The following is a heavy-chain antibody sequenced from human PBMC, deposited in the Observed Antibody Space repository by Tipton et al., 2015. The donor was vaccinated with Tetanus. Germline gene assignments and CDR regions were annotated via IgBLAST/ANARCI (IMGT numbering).Heavy chain of an antibody. Sequence: QVQLVQSGAEVKKPGASVKVSCKASGYTFTSYGISWVRQAPGQGLEWMGWISAYNGSTNCAQKLQGRVTMTTDTSTSTAYMELRSLRSDDTAVYYCARDGEYQLTKNWFDPWGQGTLVTVSS. CDR2: ISAYNGST. CDR1: GYTFTSYG. J-gene: IGHJ5*02. V-gene: IGHV1-18*04. CDR3: ARDGEYQLTKNWFDP. D-gene: IGHD2-2*01.